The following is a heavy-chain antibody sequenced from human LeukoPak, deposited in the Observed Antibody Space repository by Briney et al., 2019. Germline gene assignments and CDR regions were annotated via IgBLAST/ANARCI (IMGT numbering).Heavy chain of an antibody. CDR2: ISYDGSNK. D-gene: IGHD4-17*01. CDR1: GFXFSSYE. V-gene: IGHV3-30*18. CDR3: AKESYGAPGY. J-gene: IGHJ4*02. Sequence: PGGSLRLSCAASGFXFSSYEMNWVRQTPGKGLEWVALISYDGSNKYYADSVKGRFTISRDNSKNTLYLQMNSLRAEDTAVYYCAKESYGAPGYWGQGTLVTVSS.